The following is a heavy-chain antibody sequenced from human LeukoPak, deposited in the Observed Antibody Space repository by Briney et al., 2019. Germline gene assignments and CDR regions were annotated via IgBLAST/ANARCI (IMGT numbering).Heavy chain of an antibody. D-gene: IGHD2-2*01. CDR1: GYTFTSYD. Sequence: ASVKVSCKASGYTFTSYDINWVRQATGQGLEWMGWMNPNSGNTGYAQKFQGRVTITRNTSISTAYMELSSLRSEDTAVYYCARGPELYCSSTSCYSDYYYYYMDVWGKGTTVTVSS. V-gene: IGHV1-8*03. CDR3: ARGPELYCSSTSCYSDYYYYYMDV. J-gene: IGHJ6*03. CDR2: MNPNSGNT.